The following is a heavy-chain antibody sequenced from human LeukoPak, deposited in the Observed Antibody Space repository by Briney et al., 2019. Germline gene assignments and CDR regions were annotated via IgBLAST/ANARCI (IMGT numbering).Heavy chain of an antibody. V-gene: IGHV4-59*05. Sequence: SSETLSLTCTVSGGSISAYYWSWIRQPPGKGLEWIGSIYYSGSTYYNPSLKSRVTISVDTSKNQFSLKLSSVTAADTAVYYCARHYGARDWFDPWGQGTPVTVSS. D-gene: IGHD3-16*01. CDR2: IYYSGST. CDR3: ARHYGARDWFDP. CDR1: GGSISAYY. J-gene: IGHJ5*02.